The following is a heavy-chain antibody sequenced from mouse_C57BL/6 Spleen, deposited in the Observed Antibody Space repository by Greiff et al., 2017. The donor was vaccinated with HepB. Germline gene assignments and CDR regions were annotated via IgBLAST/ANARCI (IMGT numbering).Heavy chain of an antibody. V-gene: IGHV1-64*01. D-gene: IGHD1-1*01. J-gene: IGHJ2*01. CDR2: IYPNSGST. CDR3: AIYDYGDYFDD. Sequence: QVQLKQSGAELVKPGASVKLSCKASGYTFTSYWMHWVKQRPGQGLEWIGMIYPNSGSTNYNEKFKSKATLTADKSSSTADIQLSSLTSEDSAVYYRAIYDYGDYFDDWGQGTTLTVSS. CDR1: GYTFTSYW.